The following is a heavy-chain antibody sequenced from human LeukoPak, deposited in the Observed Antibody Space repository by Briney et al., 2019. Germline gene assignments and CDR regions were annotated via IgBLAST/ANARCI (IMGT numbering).Heavy chain of an antibody. Sequence: SETLSLTCAVYGGSFSGYYWSWIRQPPGKGLEWIGEINHSGSTNYNPSLKRRVTISVDTSKNQFSLKLSSVTAADTAVYYCARQEWVRGVQIYYYYYMDVWGKGTTVTISS. CDR1: GGSFSGYY. J-gene: IGHJ6*03. CDR3: ARQEWVRGVQIYYYYYMDV. D-gene: IGHD3-10*01. CDR2: INHSGST. V-gene: IGHV4-34*01.